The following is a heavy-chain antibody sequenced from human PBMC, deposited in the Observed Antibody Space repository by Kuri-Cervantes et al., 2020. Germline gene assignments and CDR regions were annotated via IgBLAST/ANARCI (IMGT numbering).Heavy chain of an antibody. D-gene: IGHD6-19*01. CDR2: IYSDGRT. CDR3: ANLGLVEAFTT. V-gene: IGHV3-66*02. J-gene: IGHJ3*02. CDR1: GFTVSSNY. Sequence: GESLKISCAASGFTVSSNYMSWVRQAPGKGLEWVSVIYSDGRTYYADSVKGRFTISRDNSKSTLYLQMNSLRAEDTAVYYCANLGLVEAFTTWGQGTMVTVSS.